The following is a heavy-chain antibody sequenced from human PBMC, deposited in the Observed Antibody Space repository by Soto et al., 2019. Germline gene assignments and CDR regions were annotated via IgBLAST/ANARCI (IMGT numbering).Heavy chain of an antibody. CDR3: AKEFVGGSYYSGL. Sequence: GGSLKLSCAASGFTFSTYDMSWVRQVSGKGLEWVSAISGSGLSTYYTDSVKGRFTISRDNSKNTLHLEMNSLRAEDTAVYYCAKEFVGGSYYSGLWGQGTLVTVSS. V-gene: IGHV3-23*01. CDR1: GFTFSTYD. D-gene: IGHD1-26*01. J-gene: IGHJ4*02. CDR2: ISGSGLST.